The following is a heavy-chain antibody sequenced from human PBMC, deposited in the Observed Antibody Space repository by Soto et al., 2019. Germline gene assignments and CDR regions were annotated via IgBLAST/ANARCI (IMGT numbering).Heavy chain of an antibody. V-gene: IGHV4-4*07. Sequence: SETLSLTCTVSGASITGTSYWSWIRQPAGKGLEWIGRFSLSGTTNYNPSLRSRVTMSADVSKNQFSLRLTSVTAADTALYYCARGMTPPGAPAWYYFDSWGQGTMVTVSS. CDR2: FSLSGTT. D-gene: IGHD2-8*02. J-gene: IGHJ4*02. CDR3: ARGMTPPGAPAWYYFDS. CDR1: GASITGTSY.